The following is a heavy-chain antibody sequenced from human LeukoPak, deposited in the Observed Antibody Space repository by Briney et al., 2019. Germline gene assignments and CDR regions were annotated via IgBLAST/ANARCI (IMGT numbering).Heavy chain of an antibody. Sequence: PSETLSLTCTVSGGSISGGSYYWSWIRQPAGKGLEWIGRIYTSGSTNYNPSLKSRVTISVDTSKNQFSLKLRSVTAADTAVYYCARQDSSGYYYEGYFQHWGQGTLVTVSS. V-gene: IGHV4-61*02. D-gene: IGHD3-22*01. CDR2: IYTSGST. CDR1: GGSISGGSYY. CDR3: ARQDSSGYYYEGYFQH. J-gene: IGHJ1*01.